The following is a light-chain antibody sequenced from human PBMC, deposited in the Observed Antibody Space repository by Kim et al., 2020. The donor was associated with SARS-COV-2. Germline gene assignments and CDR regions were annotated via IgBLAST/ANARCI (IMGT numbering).Light chain of an antibody. J-gene: IGKJ4*01. CDR3: QQHHDAPLT. CDR2: EIF. Sequence: EIVLTQSPVTLSLSPGERVTLSCRASQSLTTNYLAWYQQKPGQAPRLLIYEIFNRATGIPDRFSGSGSGTDFTLTISRLEPEDFAVYYCQQHHDAPLTFGGGTKVDIK. CDR1: QSLTTNY. V-gene: IGKV3D-20*02.